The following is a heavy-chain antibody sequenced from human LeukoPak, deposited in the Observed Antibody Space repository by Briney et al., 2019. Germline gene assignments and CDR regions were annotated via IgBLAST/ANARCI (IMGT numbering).Heavy chain of an antibody. Sequence: GGSLRLSCAASGFTFSSYNMNWVRQAPGKGLEWVSCISSRSSDKYYADSVKGRFTISRDNAKNSLYLQMNSLRDEDTAVYYCARDNSNYDLYYFDYWGQGTLVTVSS. J-gene: IGHJ4*02. D-gene: IGHD4-11*01. V-gene: IGHV3-21*01. CDR1: GFTFSSYN. CDR2: ISSRSSDK. CDR3: ARDNSNYDLYYFDY.